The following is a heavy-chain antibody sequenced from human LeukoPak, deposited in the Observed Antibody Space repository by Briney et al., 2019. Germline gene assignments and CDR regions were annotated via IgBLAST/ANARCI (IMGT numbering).Heavy chain of an antibody. D-gene: IGHD1-26*01. CDR1: GGSISSSSYY. CDR3: ARQVGVRPFDY. J-gene: IGHJ4*02. CDR2: IYYSGST. Sequence: NPSETLSLTCTVSGGSISSSSYYWGWIRQPPGKGLEWIGSIYYSGSTYYNPSLKSRVTISVDTSKNQFSLKLSSVTAADTAVYYCARQVGVRPFDYWGQGTLVTVSS. V-gene: IGHV4-39*01.